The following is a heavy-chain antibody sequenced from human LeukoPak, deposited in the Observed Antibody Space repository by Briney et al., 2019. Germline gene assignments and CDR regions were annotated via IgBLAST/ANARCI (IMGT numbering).Heavy chain of an antibody. D-gene: IGHD2-2*03. Sequence: SETLSLTCTVSGGSISSYYWSWIRQPPGKGLEWIGYIYYSGSTNYNPSLKSRVIISVDTSKNQFSLKLSPVTAADTAVYYCARDGDCSSTSCYAFDIWGQGTMVTVSS. CDR1: GGSISSYY. V-gene: IGHV4-59*01. J-gene: IGHJ3*02. CDR2: IYYSGST. CDR3: ARDGDCSSTSCYAFDI.